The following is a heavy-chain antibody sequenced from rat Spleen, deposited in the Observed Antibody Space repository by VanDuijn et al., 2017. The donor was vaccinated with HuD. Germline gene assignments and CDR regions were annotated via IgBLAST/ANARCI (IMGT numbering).Heavy chain of an antibody. CDR2: MWSDGDT. D-gene: IGHD1-12*01. J-gene: IGHJ4*01. CDR3: TRERHSYGVMDA. V-gene: IGHV2-32*01. CDR1: GFSLTSYH. Sequence: QVQLKESGPGLVQPSQTLSLTCTVSGFSLTSYHVHWVRQPPGKGLEWMGVMWSDGDTSYNSALKSRLSISRDTSKSQVFLKMNSLQTDDTAIYFCTRERHSYGVMDAWGQGTSVTVSS.